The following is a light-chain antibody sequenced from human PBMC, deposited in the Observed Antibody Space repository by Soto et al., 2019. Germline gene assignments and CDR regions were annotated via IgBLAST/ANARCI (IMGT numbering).Light chain of an antibody. CDR2: GAS. CDR1: QSVSSN. Sequence: EIVLTQSPATLSVSPGERATLSCRASQSVSSNLAWYQQKPGKAPRLLIYGASSRPPGIPDRFSGSGSGTDFTLTISRLEPEDFAVHYCQQSATXGPGTKVDIK. V-gene: IGKV3-20*01. J-gene: IGKJ3*01. CDR3: QQSAT.